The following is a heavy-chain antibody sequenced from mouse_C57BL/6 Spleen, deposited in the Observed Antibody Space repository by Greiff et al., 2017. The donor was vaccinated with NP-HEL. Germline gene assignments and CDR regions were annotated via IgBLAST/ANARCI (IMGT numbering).Heavy chain of an antibody. J-gene: IGHJ2*01. CDR1: GFSLTGYG. V-gene: IGHV2-6-1*01. CDR2: IWSDGST. D-gene: IGHD2-3*01. CDR3: ARHNDGYYYFDY. Sequence: VQLQQSGPGLVAPSQSLSITCTVSGFSLTGYGVHWVRQPPGKGLEWLVVIWSDGSTTYNSALKSRLSISKDNSKSQVFLKMNSLQTDDTAMYYCARHNDGYYYFDYWGQGTTLTVSS.